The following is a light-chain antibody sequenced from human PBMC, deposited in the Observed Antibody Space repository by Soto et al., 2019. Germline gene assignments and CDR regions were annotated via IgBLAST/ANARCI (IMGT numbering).Light chain of an antibody. CDR1: QTLNNY. V-gene: IGKV1-39*01. CDR3: QQSFSPLLT. Sequence: DIRITQSPSSVSASVGDRVTITCRASQTLNNYFTWFQQKPGKAPKALIYAASTLQSGVPSRFSGSGSGAEFTLTLSSLQPEDFATYYCQQSFSPLLTFGGGTKVEIK. CDR2: AAS. J-gene: IGKJ4*01.